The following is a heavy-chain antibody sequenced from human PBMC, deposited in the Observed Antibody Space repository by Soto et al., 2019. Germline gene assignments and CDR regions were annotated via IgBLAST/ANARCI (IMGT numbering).Heavy chain of an antibody. CDR2: ICYSGST. CDR1: GGYVNSDTYY. J-gene: IGHJ4*02. V-gene: IGHV4-61*01. D-gene: IGHD3-22*01. Sequence: SETLSLTCTLSGGYVNSDTYYWTWMRQPPGKRLEWIGSICYSGSTNYNPSLKSRVTISVDTSKNQFSLKLSSVTAAAPAVYYCAGRPYDSSGYFDYWGQGTLVTVSS. CDR3: AGRPYDSSGYFDY.